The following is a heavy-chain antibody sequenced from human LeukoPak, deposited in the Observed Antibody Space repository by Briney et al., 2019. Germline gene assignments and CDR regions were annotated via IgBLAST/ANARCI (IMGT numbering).Heavy chain of an antibody. V-gene: IGHV4-39*01. Sequence: SETLSLTCTVSGGSISSYYWGWIRQPPGKGLEWIGSIYYSGSTYYNPSLKSRVTISVDTSKNQFSLKLSSVTAADTAVYYCARHVAIFGVVISWFDPWGQGTLVTVSS. CDR1: GGSISSYY. D-gene: IGHD3-3*01. CDR3: ARHVAIFGVVISWFDP. J-gene: IGHJ5*02. CDR2: IYYSGST.